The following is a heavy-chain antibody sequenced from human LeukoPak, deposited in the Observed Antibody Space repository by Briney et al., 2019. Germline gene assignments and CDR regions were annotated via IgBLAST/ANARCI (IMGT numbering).Heavy chain of an antibody. CDR2: ISGSGGST. J-gene: IGHJ4*02. V-gene: IGHV3-23*01. CDR3: AKRDCSSTSCYRLSYYFDY. D-gene: IGHD2-2*01. CDR1: GFTFSSYG. Sequence: GGTLRLSCAASGFTFSSYGMSWVRQAPGKGLEWVSAISGSGGSTYYADSVKGRFTISRDNSKNTLYLQMNSLRAEDTAVYYCAKRDCSSTSCYRLSYYFDYWGQGTLVTVSS.